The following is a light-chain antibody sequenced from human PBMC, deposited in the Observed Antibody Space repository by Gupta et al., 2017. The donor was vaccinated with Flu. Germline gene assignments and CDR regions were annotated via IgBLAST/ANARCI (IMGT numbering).Light chain of an antibody. V-gene: IGLV2-14*01. Sequence: QSALTQPASVSGSPGQSITISCTGTSSDVGGYNYVSWYQQHPGKAPKLLIYEDSNRPSGVPKRFSGSKSGTTASLTINGLQAEDEAEYYCTSYNSNSKSVVFGGGTKLTVL. CDR1: SSDVGGYNY. CDR3: TSYNSNSKSVV. J-gene: IGLJ2*01. CDR2: EDS.